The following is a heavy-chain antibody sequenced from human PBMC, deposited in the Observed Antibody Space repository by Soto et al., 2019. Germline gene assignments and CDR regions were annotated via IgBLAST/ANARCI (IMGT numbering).Heavy chain of an antibody. J-gene: IGHJ5*02. CDR3: ARGYCSGGSCYRKRTQNWFDP. V-gene: IGHV4-39*01. CDR1: GGSISSSSYY. Sequence: PSETLSLTCTVSGGSISSSSYYRGWIRQPPGKGLEWIGSIYYSGSTYYNPSLKSRVTISVDTSKNQFSLKLSSVTAADTAVYYCARGYCSGGSCYRKRTQNWFDPWGQGTLVT. D-gene: IGHD2-15*01. CDR2: IYYSGST.